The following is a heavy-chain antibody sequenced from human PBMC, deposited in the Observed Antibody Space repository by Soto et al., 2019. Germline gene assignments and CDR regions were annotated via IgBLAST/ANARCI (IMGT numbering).Heavy chain of an antibody. CDR2: TYSGGST. V-gene: IGHV3-53*04. CDR3: ARGSRSYSSGWYGPIYYFDY. Sequence: EVQLVESGGGLVQPGGSRRLCCAASWFSGSRNYMGLVRQAPWTGLEWVSVTYSGGSTYYADSVKGRFTISRHNSKNTLYLQMNSLRAEDTAVYYCARGSRSYSSGWYGPIYYFDYWGQGTLVTVSS. J-gene: IGHJ4*02. CDR1: WFSGSRNY. D-gene: IGHD6-19*01.